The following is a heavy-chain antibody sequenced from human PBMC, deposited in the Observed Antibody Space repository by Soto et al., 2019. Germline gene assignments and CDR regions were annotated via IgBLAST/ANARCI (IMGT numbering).Heavy chain of an antibody. CDR1: GDSISRGCYS. Sequence: SETLSLTCAVSGDSISRGCYSWSWIRQPPGKGLEWIGYIYHSGSTYYNPSLKSRVTISVDRSKNQFSLKLSSVTAADTAVYYCAAGGGLPRYYWGQGTLVTVSS. J-gene: IGHJ4*02. V-gene: IGHV4-30-2*01. CDR2: IYHSGST. D-gene: IGHD5-12*01. CDR3: AAGGGLPRYY.